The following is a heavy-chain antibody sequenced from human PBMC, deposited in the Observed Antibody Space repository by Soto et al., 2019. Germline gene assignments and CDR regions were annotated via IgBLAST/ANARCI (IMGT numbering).Heavy chain of an antibody. CDR2: VNPSSGTT. J-gene: IGHJ6*02. CDR1: GCTFTRYA. D-gene: IGHD3-10*01. V-gene: IGHV1-46*03. CDR3: GREYYYGSGNYNRLDV. Sequence: VKVSCKASGCTFTRYAILWVRQAPGQGLEWMGVVNPSSGTTTYAQKFHGRVAMTRDTSTSTVYMELSSLRSEDTAVYYCGREYYYGSGNYNRLDVWGQGTTVTVSS.